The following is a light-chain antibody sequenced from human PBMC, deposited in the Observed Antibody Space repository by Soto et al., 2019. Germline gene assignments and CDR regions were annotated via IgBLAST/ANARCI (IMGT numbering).Light chain of an antibody. J-gene: IGLJ1*01. Sequence: QSVLTQPASVSGSPGQSITISCTGTSSDVGGYNYVSWYQHHPGKAPKLMIYDVSNRPSGVSNRFSGSKSGNTASLTISGLQAEDEADYYCSSYTTSTTLNYVFGTGTNVTVL. CDR1: SSDVGGYNY. CDR2: DVS. V-gene: IGLV2-14*03. CDR3: SSYTTSTTLNYV.